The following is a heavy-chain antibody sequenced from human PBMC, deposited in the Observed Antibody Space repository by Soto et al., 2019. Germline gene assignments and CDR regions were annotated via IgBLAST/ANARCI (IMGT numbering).Heavy chain of an antibody. CDR1: GGSISSSNW. D-gene: IGHD5-12*01. J-gene: IGHJ4*02. CDR3: ARDQGQRRRGYSGYGVGSFDY. CDR2: IYHSGST. Sequence: QVQLQESGPGLVKPSGTLSLTCAVSGGSISSSNWWSWVRQPPGKGLEWIGEIYHSGSTNYNPSLKSRVTISVDKSKNQFSLKLSSVTAADTAVYYCARDQGQRRRGYSGYGVGSFDYWGQGTLVTVSS. V-gene: IGHV4-4*02.